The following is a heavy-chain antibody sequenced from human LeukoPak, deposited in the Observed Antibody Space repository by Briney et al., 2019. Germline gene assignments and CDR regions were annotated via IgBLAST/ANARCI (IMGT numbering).Heavy chain of an antibody. Sequence: SETLTLTCTVSGDSISSYYWSWIRQPPGKGLEWIGFINYSGSTTYNPSIKNRITRSGDTSKNQFSLKVNSVTAADTAVYYCARVSYYYDSSDAFDIWGQGTMVTVSS. CDR1: GDSISSYY. CDR2: INYSGST. D-gene: IGHD3-22*01. CDR3: ARVSYYYDSSDAFDI. V-gene: IGHV4-59*01. J-gene: IGHJ3*02.